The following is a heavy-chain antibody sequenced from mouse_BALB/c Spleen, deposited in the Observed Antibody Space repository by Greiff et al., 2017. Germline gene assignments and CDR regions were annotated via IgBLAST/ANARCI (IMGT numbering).Heavy chain of an antibody. CDR2: ISSGGSYT. V-gene: IGHV5-9-3*01. D-gene: IGHD2-14*01. Sequence: EVQRVESGGGLVKPGGSLKLSCAASGFTFSSYAMSWVRQTPEKRLEWVATISSGGSYTYYPDSVKGRFTISRDNAKNTLYLQMSSLRSEDTAMYYCASNRYENAMDYWGQGTSVTVSS. CDR1: GFTFSSYA. J-gene: IGHJ4*01. CDR3: ASNRYENAMDY.